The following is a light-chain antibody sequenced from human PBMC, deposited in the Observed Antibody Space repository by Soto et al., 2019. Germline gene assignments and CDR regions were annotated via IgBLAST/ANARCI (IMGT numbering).Light chain of an antibody. CDR3: QQRSNWPRT. V-gene: IGKV3-11*01. CDR1: QNVSIY. J-gene: IGKJ1*01. Sequence: EIVLTPSPAPLSLSPGARAALSCRASQNVSIYLAWYQQKPGQAPRLLIYDAANRATGIPARFSGSGSATDFTLTISSLEPEDFAVYYCQQRSNWPRTFGQGTKVDIK. CDR2: DAA.